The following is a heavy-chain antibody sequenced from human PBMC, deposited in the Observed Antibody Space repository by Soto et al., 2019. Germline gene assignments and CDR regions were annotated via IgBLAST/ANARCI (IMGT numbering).Heavy chain of an antibody. CDR2: MYSGGST. Sequence: EVQLVESGGGLVQPGGSLRLSCAASGFTVSSNYMSWVRQAPGKGLEWVSVMYSGGSTYYADSVKGRFTISRDNSKNTLYLQMNSLRAEDTAVYYCARGHPYYYDSSGYGGINYYFDYWGQGTLVTVSS. CDR3: ARGHPYYYDSSGYGGINYYFDY. J-gene: IGHJ4*02. D-gene: IGHD3-22*01. V-gene: IGHV3-66*01. CDR1: GFTVSSNY.